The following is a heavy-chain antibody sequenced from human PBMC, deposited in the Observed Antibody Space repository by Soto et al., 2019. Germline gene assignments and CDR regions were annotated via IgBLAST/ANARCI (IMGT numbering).Heavy chain of an antibody. Sequence: AGGSLRLSCAASGFTFSSYSMNWVRQAPGTGLEWVSSISSSSSYIYYADSVKGRFTISRDNAKDSLYLQMNSLRAGDTAVHYCARGLGATTYYFDYWGQGTLVTVSS. CDR3: ARGLGATTYYFDY. CDR2: ISSSSSYI. D-gene: IGHD1-26*01. V-gene: IGHV3-21*01. J-gene: IGHJ4*02. CDR1: GFTFSSYS.